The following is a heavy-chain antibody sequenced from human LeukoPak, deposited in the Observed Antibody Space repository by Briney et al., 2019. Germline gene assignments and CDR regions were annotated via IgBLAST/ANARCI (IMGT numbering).Heavy chain of an antibody. CDR2: ISDTGGRT. CDR1: GFSFSDSA. CDR3: AKGGQDFDFWRFDL. D-gene: IGHD3-3*01. Sequence: GGSLRLSCAASGFSFSDSAVSWVRHSPGEGLKWVSSISDTGGRTYYAGSVKGRFTITRGNSRNTVNLQMNSLRAGDTARYYCAKGGQDFDFWRFDLWGQGILVIVSS. J-gene: IGHJ5*02. V-gene: IGHV3-23*01.